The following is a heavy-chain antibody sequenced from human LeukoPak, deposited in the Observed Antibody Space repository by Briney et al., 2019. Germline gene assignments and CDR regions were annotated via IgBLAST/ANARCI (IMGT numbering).Heavy chain of an antibody. V-gene: IGHV3-23*01. CDR3: AKDYPDSSGWYERYYFDY. J-gene: IGHJ4*02. CDR1: GFTFSSYA. D-gene: IGHD6-19*01. Sequence: GGSLRLSCAASGFTFSSYAMSWVRQAPGKGLEWVSAISGSGGSTYYADSVKGRFTISRDDSKNTLYLQMNSLRAEDTAVYYCAKDYPDSSGWYERYYFDYWGQGTLVTVSS. CDR2: ISGSGGST.